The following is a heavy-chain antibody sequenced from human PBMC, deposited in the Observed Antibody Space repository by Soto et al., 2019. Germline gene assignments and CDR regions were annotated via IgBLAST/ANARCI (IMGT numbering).Heavy chain of an antibody. V-gene: IGHV3-20*01. J-gene: IGHJ6*03. CDR2: INWNGGST. Sequence: PGGSLRLSCAASGFTFDDYGMSWVRQAPGKGLEWVSGINWNGGSTGYADSVKGRFTISRDNAKNSLYLQMNSLRAEDTALYHCARVPRTIAYYYYYMDVWGKGTTVTVSS. CDR1: GFTFDDYG. D-gene: IGHD3-3*01. CDR3: ARVPRTIAYYYYYMDV.